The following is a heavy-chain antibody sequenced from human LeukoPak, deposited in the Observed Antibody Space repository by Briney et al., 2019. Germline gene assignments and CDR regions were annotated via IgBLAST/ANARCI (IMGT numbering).Heavy chain of an antibody. J-gene: IGHJ4*02. CDR3: TTDGGIAVRPLFDY. D-gene: IGHD6-19*01. CDR1: GFTFSNAW. V-gene: IGHV3-15*01. CDR2: IKGKTDGGTT. Sequence: GGSLRLSCAASGFTFSNAWMSWVRQAPGKGLEWVGHIKGKTDGGTTHYAAPVKGRFIISRDDSKNTLYLQMSSLRTEDTAVYYCTTDGGIAVRPLFDYWGQGTLVTVSS.